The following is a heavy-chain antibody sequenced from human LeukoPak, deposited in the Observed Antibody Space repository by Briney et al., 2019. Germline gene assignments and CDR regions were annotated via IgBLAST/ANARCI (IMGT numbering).Heavy chain of an antibody. CDR1: GFTFSSYA. D-gene: IGHD3-16*02. Sequence: GGSLRLSCAASGFTFSSYAMHWVCQAPGKGLEWVAVISYDGSNKYYADSVKGRFTISRDNSKNTLYLQMNSLRAEDTAVYYCASEGYRNAFDIWGQGTMVTVSS. CDR2: ISYDGSNK. CDR3: ASEGYRNAFDI. J-gene: IGHJ3*02. V-gene: IGHV3-30*01.